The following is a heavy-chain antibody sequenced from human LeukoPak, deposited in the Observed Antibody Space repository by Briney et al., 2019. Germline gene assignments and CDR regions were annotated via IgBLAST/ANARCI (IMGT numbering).Heavy chain of an antibody. Sequence: PSQTLSLTCTVSGGSISSGGYYWSWIRQHPGKGLEWIGYIYYSGSTYYNPSLKSRVTISVDTSKNQFSLKLSSVTAADTAVYYCARGGDYDVVAIDYGGQGTLVTVSS. CDR2: IYYSGST. V-gene: IGHV4-31*03. J-gene: IGHJ4*02. CDR1: GGSISSGGYY. D-gene: IGHD3-16*01. CDR3: ARGGDYDVVAIDY.